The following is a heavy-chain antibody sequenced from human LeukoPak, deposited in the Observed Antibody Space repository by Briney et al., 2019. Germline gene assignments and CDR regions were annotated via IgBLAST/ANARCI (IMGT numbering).Heavy chain of an antibody. V-gene: IGHV1-69*05. CDR1: RSTFSSYA. Sequence: SVKVSYMPSRSTFSSYAISWVRQAPRQGREWMGGIIPIFGTANYAQKFQGRVTITTDESTSTAYMELSSLTSEDRAVYHCEARTTFGEFTFDSWGQGTLVTVSS. CDR2: IIPIFGTA. D-gene: IGHD3-10*01. J-gene: IGHJ4*02. CDR3: EARTTFGEFTFDS.